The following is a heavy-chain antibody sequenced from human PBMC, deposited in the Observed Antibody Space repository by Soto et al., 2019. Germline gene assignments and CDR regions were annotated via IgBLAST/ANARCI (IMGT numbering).Heavy chain of an antibody. CDR2: GHHSGRN. D-gene: IGHD6-19*01. Sequence: QLQLQQSGPGLVKPSETLSLTCSVSGGSIINNDYHWGWIRQPPGKGLEWIGTGHHSGRNYYNPSLKSRVTMSVDTSKNQFSLKLTSMTAADTAFYSCVDMRGQWLPRDWGQGTLVTVSS. CDR3: VDMRGQWLPRD. J-gene: IGHJ4*02. CDR1: GGSIINNDYH. V-gene: IGHV4-39*01.